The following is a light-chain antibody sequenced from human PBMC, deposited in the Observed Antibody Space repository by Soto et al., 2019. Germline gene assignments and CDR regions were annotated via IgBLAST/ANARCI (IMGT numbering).Light chain of an antibody. J-gene: IGLJ2*01. CDR2: EVS. CDR1: SSDVGGYNY. V-gene: IGLV2-8*01. Sequence: QSVLTQPPSASGSPGQSVTISCTGTSSDVGGYNYVSWYQQHPGKAPNLMIYEVSKRPSGAPDRFSGSKSGNTASLTVYGLQAEDEADYYCSSYAGSDNFVVFGGGTQLTVL. CDR3: SSYAGSDNFVV.